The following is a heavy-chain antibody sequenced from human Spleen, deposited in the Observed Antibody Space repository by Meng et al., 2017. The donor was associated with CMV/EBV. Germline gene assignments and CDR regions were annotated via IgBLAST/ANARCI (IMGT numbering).Heavy chain of an antibody. V-gene: IGHV3-48*04. J-gene: IGHJ4*02. Sequence: GESLKISCAASGFTFSSYSMNWVRQAPGKGLEWVSYISSSSSTIYYADSVKGRFTISRDNAKNTLYLQMNSLRAEDTAVYYCAKVVLYSSGWPTYFDYWGQGTLVTVSS. CDR1: GFTFSSYS. CDR2: ISSSSSTI. D-gene: IGHD6-19*01. CDR3: AKVVLYSSGWPTYFDY.